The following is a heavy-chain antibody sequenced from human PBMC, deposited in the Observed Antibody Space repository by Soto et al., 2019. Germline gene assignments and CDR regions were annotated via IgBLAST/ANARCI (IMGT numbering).Heavy chain of an antibody. D-gene: IGHD6-13*01. J-gene: IGHJ6*02. CDR1: GFTFNNYG. CDR3: ARRQIHPPTRGAANARGGMDV. Sequence: QVQLVESGGGVVQPGRSLRLSCAASGFTFNNYGMNWVRQAPGKGLEWLAVIWNDGSNSSYANSVKGRFTISRDNSKTTMYLQMSSLRAEDTAVYYCARRQIHPPTRGAANARGGMDVWGQGTTVTVSS. V-gene: IGHV3-33*01. CDR2: IWNDGSNS.